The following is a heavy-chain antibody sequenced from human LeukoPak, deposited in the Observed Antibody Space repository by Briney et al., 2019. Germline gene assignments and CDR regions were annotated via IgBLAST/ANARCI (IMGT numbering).Heavy chain of an antibody. V-gene: IGHV4-59*01. CDR1: GGSISSYY. CDR3: ASAPRIAAGLFDY. Sequence: SETLSLTCTVSGGSISSYYWSWIRQPPGKGPEWIGYIYYSGSTNYNPSLKSRVTISVDTSKNQFSLKLSSVTAADTAVYYCASAPRIAAGLFDYWGQGTLVTVSS. D-gene: IGHD6-13*01. J-gene: IGHJ4*02. CDR2: IYYSGST.